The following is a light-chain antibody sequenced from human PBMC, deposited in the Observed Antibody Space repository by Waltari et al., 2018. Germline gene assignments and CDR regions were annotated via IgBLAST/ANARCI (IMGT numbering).Light chain of an antibody. CDR1: HGIRND. CDR2: AAS. J-gene: IGKJ4*01. Sequence: DIQMTQSPSPLSASVGDRVTITGRASHGIRNDLGWNQQKPGKDPKRLNYAASSLQSGVRSRFSGSGAATEFSLTISSLQPVDFATYYCLQHDSYPLTFGGGTKVEIK. CDR3: LQHDSYPLT. V-gene: IGKV1-17*01.